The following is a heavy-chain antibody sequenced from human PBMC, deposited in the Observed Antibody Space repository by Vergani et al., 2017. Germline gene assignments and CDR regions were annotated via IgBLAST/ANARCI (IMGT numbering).Heavy chain of an antibody. J-gene: IGHJ4*02. CDR2: ISSSTSTI. CDR3: ARDLDGGKGFDY. V-gene: IGHV3-48*01. Sequence: EVQLVESGGGLVQPGGSLRLSCAASGFTFSSSSMNWVRQAPGMGLEWVSYISSSTSTIYYADSVKGRFTISRDNAKNSLYLQMNSLRAEDTAVYYCARDLDGGKGFDYWGQGTLVTVSS. D-gene: IGHD4-23*01. CDR1: GFTFSSSS.